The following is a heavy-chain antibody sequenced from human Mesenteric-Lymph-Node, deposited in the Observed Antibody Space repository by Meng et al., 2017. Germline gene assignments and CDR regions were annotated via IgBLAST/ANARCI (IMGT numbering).Heavy chain of an antibody. V-gene: IGHV1-2*06. CDR1: GYTFTGYY. D-gene: IGHD2-21*02. Sequence: ASVKVSCKASGYTFTGYYMHWVRQAPGQGLEWMGRINPNSGGTNYAQKFQGRVTMTRDTSISTAYMELSRLRSDDTAVYYCARDLMVTRGDKFDYWGQGTLVTVSS. J-gene: IGHJ4*02. CDR2: INPNSGGT. CDR3: ARDLMVTRGDKFDY.